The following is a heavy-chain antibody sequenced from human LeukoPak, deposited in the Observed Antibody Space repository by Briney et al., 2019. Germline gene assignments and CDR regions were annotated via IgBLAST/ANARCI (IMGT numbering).Heavy chain of an antibody. D-gene: IGHD6-13*01. CDR3: ARVPSSSWYSDY. V-gene: IGHV3-30*03. Sequence: GRSLRLSCAASGFTFSSYGMHWVRQAPGKGLEWVAVISYDGTKKYYADSVKGRFTISRDNSKNTLFLQMNSLRAEDTAVYYCARVPSSSWYSDYWGQGTLVTVSS. CDR1: GFTFSSYG. CDR2: ISYDGTKK. J-gene: IGHJ4*02.